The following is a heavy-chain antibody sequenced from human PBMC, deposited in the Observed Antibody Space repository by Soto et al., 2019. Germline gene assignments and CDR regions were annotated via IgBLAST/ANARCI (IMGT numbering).Heavy chain of an antibody. Sequence: SLRLSCSASGFSLSSYAMQWVRQGPGKGLEYVSAISSNGGSRYYAYSVKGRFSISRDNSKNTLYLQMSSLRAEDTAGYYCVKVGYSSPSGPFYWYGGPAARYSMDVWGTGTMVTVFS. J-gene: IGHJ6*04. CDR1: GFSLSSYA. D-gene: IGHD6-19*01. CDR2: ISSNGGSR. V-gene: IGHV3-64D*08. CDR3: VKVGYSSPSGPFYWYGGPAARYSMDV.